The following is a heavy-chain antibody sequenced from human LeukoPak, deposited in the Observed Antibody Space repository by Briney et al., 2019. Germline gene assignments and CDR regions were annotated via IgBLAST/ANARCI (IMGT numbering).Heavy chain of an antibody. CDR1: GFTFSAYG. V-gene: IGHV1-18*04. CDR2: ISNHNGNT. Sequence: ASVKVSCKTSGFTFSAYGIAWARQAPGHGPEWMGWISNHNGNTKYAQKLQDRITVTTETSTGTASMELRSLKPDDTGIYYCTRGVALATVYYFDFWGRGTQVTVAS. D-gene: IGHD3-10*01. CDR3: TRGVALATVYYFDF. J-gene: IGHJ4*02.